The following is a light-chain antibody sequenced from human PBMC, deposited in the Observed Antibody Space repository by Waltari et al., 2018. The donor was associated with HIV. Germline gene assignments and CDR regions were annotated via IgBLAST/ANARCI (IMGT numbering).Light chain of an antibody. CDR2: QAT. CDR3: QAWDSSTVV. V-gene: IGLV3-1*01. CDR1: KLGDNY. J-gene: IGLJ2*01. Sequence: SYELNQPPSVSVSPGQTASITCSGDKLGDNYACWYQQKPGQSPVLVMYQATKRPSEIPERFSGSNSGNTATLTISGTQAMDEADYYCQAWDSSTVVFGGGTKLTVL.